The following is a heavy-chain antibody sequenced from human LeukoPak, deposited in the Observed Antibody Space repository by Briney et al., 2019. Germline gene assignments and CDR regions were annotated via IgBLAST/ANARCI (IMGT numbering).Heavy chain of an antibody. D-gene: IGHD3-22*01. CDR3: ARERGLYYYDSSGSGDFDY. Sequence: SETLSLTCAVYGGSFSGYYWSWIRQPPGKGLEWIGEINHSGSTNYNPSLKSRVTISVDTSKNQFSLKLSSVTAADTAVYYCARERGLYYYDSSGSGDFDYWGQGTLVTVSS. CDR1: GGSFSGYY. CDR2: INHSGST. V-gene: IGHV4-34*01. J-gene: IGHJ4*02.